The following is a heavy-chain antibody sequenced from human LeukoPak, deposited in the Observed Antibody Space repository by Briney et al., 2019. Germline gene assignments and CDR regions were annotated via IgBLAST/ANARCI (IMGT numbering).Heavy chain of an antibody. V-gene: IGHV1-8*01. D-gene: IGHD3-22*01. CDR3: ARGGYYYDSSGYKRSYFDY. J-gene: IGHJ4*02. CDR1: GYTFTSYD. CDR2: MNPNSGNT. Sequence: ASVKVSCKASGYTFTSYDINWVRQATGQGLEWMGWMNPNSGNTGYAQKFQGRVTITRNTSISTAYMELSSLRSEDTAVYYCARGGYYYDSSGYKRSYFDYWGQGTLVTVSS.